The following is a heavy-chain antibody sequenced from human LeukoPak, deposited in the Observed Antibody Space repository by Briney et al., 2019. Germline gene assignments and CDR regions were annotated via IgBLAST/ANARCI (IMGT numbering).Heavy chain of an antibody. Sequence: KPSETLSLTCTVSGGSISSGDYYWSWIRQPAGKGLEWIGRIYTSGSTNYNPSLKSRVTISVDTSKNQFSLKLSSVTAADTAVYYCARDARYYYDSSGLDYWGQGTLVTVSS. V-gene: IGHV4-61*02. CDR2: IYTSGST. J-gene: IGHJ4*02. CDR1: GGSISSGDYY. D-gene: IGHD3-22*01. CDR3: ARDARYYYDSSGLDY.